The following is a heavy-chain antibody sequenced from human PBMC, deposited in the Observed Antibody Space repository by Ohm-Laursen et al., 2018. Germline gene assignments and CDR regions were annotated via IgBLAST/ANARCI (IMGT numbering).Heavy chain of an antibody. D-gene: IGHD6-13*01. CDR2: IIPIFGTA. CDR1: GYTFTSYD. Sequence: GSSVKVSCKASGYTFTSYDINWVRQATGQGLEWMGGIIPIFGTANYAQKFQGRVTITADKSTSTAYMELSSLRSEDTAVYYCAFTPAAAGTLLYYYYYGMDVWGQGTTVTVSS. J-gene: IGHJ6*02. V-gene: IGHV1-69*06. CDR3: AFTPAAAGTLLYYYYYGMDV.